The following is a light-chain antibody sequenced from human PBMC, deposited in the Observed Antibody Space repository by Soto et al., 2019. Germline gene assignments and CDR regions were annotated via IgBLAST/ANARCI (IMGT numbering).Light chain of an antibody. Sequence: QSVLTQPASVSGSPGQSITISCTGTSSDVGGYNYVSWYQQHPGKAPKLMIYEVSNRPSGVSNRSSGSKSGNTASLTISGLQAEDEADYYCSSYTSSSTLVVFGGGTQLTVL. CDR2: EVS. V-gene: IGLV2-14*01. CDR3: SSYTSSSTLVV. J-gene: IGLJ2*01. CDR1: SSDVGGYNY.